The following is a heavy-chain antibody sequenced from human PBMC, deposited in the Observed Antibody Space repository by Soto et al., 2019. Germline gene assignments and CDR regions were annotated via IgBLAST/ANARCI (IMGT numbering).Heavy chain of an antibody. CDR1: GYTFTSYD. J-gene: IGHJ6*02. V-gene: IGHV1-8*01. CDR2: MNPNSGNT. Sequence: QVQLVQSGAEVKKPGASVKVSCKASGYTFTSYDINWVRQATGQGLEWMGWMNPNSGNTGYAQKLQGRVTMTMNTSISRAYMELSSLSSEDTAVYYCASRYEYYYYYGMDFWGQGTTVTVSS. CDR3: ASRYEYYYYYGMDF. D-gene: IGHD3-16*02.